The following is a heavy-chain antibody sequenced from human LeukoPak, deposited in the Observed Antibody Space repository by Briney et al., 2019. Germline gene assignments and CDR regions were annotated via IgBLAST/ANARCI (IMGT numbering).Heavy chain of an antibody. V-gene: IGHV1-69*05. J-gene: IGHJ4*02. CDR3: ASGSSWQFDY. D-gene: IGHD6-13*01. CDR1: GGTFSSYA. CDR2: IIPIFGTA. Sequence: ASVKVSFKASGGTFSSYAISWVRQAPGQGLEWMGGIIPIFGTANYAQKLQGRVTMTTDTSTSTAYMELRSLRSDDTAVYYCASGSSWQFDYWGQGTLVTVSS.